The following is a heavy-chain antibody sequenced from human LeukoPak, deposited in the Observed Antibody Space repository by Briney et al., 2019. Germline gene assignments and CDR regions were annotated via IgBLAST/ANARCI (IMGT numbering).Heavy chain of an antibody. CDR2: INGDGSSS. Sequence: GGSLRLSCAASGFTTGGFAMTWVRQAPGKGLVWVSRINGDGSSSTYADSVKGRFTISRDNAKNTLYLQMNSLRTEDTAVYYCTRNPGMDVWGQGTTVTVSS. J-gene: IGHJ6*02. CDR1: GFTTGGFA. V-gene: IGHV3-74*01. CDR3: TRNPGMDV.